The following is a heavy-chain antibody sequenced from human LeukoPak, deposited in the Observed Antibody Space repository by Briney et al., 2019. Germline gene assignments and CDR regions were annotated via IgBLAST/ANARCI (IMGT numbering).Heavy chain of an antibody. CDR1: GFSFTFTKNW. CDR3: ARRSNDCDLGY. V-gene: IGHV5-51*01. D-gene: IGHD2-21*02. J-gene: IGHJ4*02. Sequence: GGSLKISCKASGFSFTFTKNWIGWVRPVPGKGLEWMGIIYPGESVTRYSPSFQGHVTISDNKSNSTAYLQWSSLKASDTAMYYCARRSNDCDLGYWGQGTLVTASS. CDR2: IYPGESVT.